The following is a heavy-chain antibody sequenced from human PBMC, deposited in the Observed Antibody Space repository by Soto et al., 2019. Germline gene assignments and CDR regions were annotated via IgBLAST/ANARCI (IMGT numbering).Heavy chain of an antibody. CDR3: ATESGSTYGYFDY. CDR1: GGSVSSDDDY. J-gene: IGHJ4*02. V-gene: IGHV4-30-4*01. CDR2: ISNSGST. Sequence: SETLSLTCTVSGGSVSSDDDYWSWIRQSPGKGLEWIGYISNSGSTGYNPSLKSRLTMSVDRSKNQFTLRLTSVTAADTAVYFCATESGSTYGYFDYWGQGTQVT. D-gene: IGHD5-18*01.